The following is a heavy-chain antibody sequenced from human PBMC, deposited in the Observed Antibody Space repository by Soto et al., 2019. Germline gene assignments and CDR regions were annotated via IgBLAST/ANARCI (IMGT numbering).Heavy chain of an antibody. CDR3: ARAMGASPRARFCIADACYVAGGY. CDR1: GGTFSSYA. Sequence: QVQLVQSGAEVKKPGSSVKVSCKASGGTFSSYAITWVRQAPGQGLEWMGGIIPIFDTTNYAQKFQGRVTIAADESTSAAYMELSSLMSEDPAVYYCARAMGASPRARFCIADACYVAGGYWGQGTLVSVSS. V-gene: IGHV1-69*01. CDR2: IIPIFDTT. D-gene: IGHD2-2*01. J-gene: IGHJ4*02.